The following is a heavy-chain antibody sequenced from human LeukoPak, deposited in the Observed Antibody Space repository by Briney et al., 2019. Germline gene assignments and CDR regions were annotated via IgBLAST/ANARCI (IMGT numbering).Heavy chain of an antibody. V-gene: IGHV4-59*08. CDR2: IYYSGST. CDR1: GGSISSYY. CDR3: ALDRGYSYGYRWFDP. D-gene: IGHD5-18*01. Sequence: KPSETLSLTCTVSGGSISSYYWSWIRQPPGKGLEWIGYIYYSGSTNYNPSLKSRVTISVDTSKNQFSLKLSSVTAADTAVYYCALDRGYSYGYRWFDPWGQGTLVTVSS. J-gene: IGHJ5*02.